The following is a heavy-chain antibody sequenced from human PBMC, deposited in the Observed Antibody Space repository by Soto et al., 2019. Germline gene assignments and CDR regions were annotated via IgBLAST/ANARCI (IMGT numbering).Heavy chain of an antibody. CDR2: VQNEGGVT. J-gene: IGHJ4*02. CDR3: TKEGGLLGTSSSYRFDL. D-gene: IGHD1-26*01. CDR1: GFTFSTYG. Sequence: QVQLVESGGGVVQPGRSLRLSCAASGFTFSTYGLHGFAKALARGLEGGEVVQNEGGVTYYEDSVKGRFTISRDNFKNTVSLQMNSLSAEDTAVYFCTKEGGLLGTSSSYRFDLWGQGIRVTVS. V-gene: IGHV3-30*18.